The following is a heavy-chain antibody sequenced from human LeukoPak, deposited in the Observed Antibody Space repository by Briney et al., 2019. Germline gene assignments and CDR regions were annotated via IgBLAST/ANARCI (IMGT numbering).Heavy chain of an antibody. Sequence: SETLSLTCTVSGGSISSSSYYWGWIRQPPGKGLEWIGSIYYSGSTYYNPSLKSRVTISVDTSKNQFSLKLSSVTAADTAVYYCARHGDTNWFDPWGQGTLVTVSS. V-gene: IGHV4-39*01. CDR3: ARHGDTNWFDP. J-gene: IGHJ5*02. CDR1: GGSISSSSYY. D-gene: IGHD7-27*01. CDR2: IYYSGST.